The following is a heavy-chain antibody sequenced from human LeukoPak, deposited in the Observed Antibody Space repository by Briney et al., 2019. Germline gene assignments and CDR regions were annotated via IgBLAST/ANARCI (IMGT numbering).Heavy chain of an antibody. Sequence: ASVEVSCKASGYTFTSYAMNWVRQAPGQGLEWMGWINTDTGNPTYAQGFTGRFVFSLDTSVSTAYLQISSLKAEDTAVYYCARGAYYDFWSGYFGTNWFDPWGQGTLVTVSS. V-gene: IGHV7-4-1*02. CDR2: INTDTGNP. D-gene: IGHD3-3*01. J-gene: IGHJ5*02. CDR1: GYTFTSYA. CDR3: ARGAYYDFWSGYFGTNWFDP.